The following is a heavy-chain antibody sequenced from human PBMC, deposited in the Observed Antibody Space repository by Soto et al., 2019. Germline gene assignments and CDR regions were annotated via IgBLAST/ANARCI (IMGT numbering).Heavy chain of an antibody. V-gene: IGHV5-51*01. CDR3: ARLETLMPSDY. D-gene: IGHD1-1*01. CDR2: IYPGGSDT. J-gene: IGHJ4*02. CDR1: GYSFASYW. Sequence: VESQKISCKGFGYSFASYWVAWVRQMPGKGLEWMGIIYPGGSDTRYSPSFQGQVTISADKSITTAYLQWNSLKASDTAMYYCARLETLMPSDYWGQGTLVTVSS.